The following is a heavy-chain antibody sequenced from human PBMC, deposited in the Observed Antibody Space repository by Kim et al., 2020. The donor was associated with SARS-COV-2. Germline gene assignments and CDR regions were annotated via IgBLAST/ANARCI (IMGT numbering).Heavy chain of an antibody. Sequence: SVKVSCKASGGTFSSYAISWVRKAPGQGLEWMGRIIPILGIANYAQKFQGRVPITTDKSTSTAYMELSSLRSEDTAVYYCAREWRWLQLELPIWGQGTLVTVSS. CDR1: GGTFSSYA. CDR2: IIPILGIA. D-gene: IGHD1-1*01. J-gene: IGHJ4*02. V-gene: IGHV1-69*04. CDR3: AREWRWLQLELPI.